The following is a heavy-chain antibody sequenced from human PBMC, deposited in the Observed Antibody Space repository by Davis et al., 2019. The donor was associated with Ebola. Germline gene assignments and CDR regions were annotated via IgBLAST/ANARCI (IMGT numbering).Heavy chain of an antibody. D-gene: IGHD1-26*01. CDR2: IYYSGST. V-gene: IGHV4-30-4*01. CDR3: ARDLTEQWELQPQAFDY. Sequence: PSETLSLTCTVSGGSISSGDYYWSWIRQPPGKGLEWIGYIYYSGSTYYNPSLKSRVTISVDTSKNQFSLKLSSVTAADTAVYYCARDLTEQWELQPQAFDYWGQGTLVTVSS. CDR1: GGSISSGDYY. J-gene: IGHJ4*02.